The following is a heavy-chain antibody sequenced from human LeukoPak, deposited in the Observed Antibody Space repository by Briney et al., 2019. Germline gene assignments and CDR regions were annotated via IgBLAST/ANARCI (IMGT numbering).Heavy chain of an antibody. Sequence: GGSLRLSCAASGFTFSDYYMSWIRQAPGKGLEWVSYISSSGSTIYYADSVKGRFTISRDNAKNSLYLQMNSLRAEDTAVYYCAAYSSSSSGGYYYYYMDVWGKGTTVTVSS. D-gene: IGHD6-6*01. CDR1: GFTFSDYY. CDR2: ISSSGSTI. CDR3: AAYSSSSSGGYYYYYMDV. J-gene: IGHJ6*03. V-gene: IGHV3-11*01.